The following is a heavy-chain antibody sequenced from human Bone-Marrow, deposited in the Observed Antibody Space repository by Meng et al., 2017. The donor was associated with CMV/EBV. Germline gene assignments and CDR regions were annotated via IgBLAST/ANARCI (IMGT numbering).Heavy chain of an antibody. J-gene: IGHJ6*02. Sequence: GGSLRLSCAASGFTFSSYSMNWVRQAPGKGLEWVSYISSSSSTIYYADSVKSRFTISRDNAKNSLYLQMNSLRAEDTAVYYCARDPIAATSYGMDVWGQGTTVTVSS. D-gene: IGHD6-13*01. CDR1: GFTFSSYS. CDR2: ISSSSSTI. CDR3: ARDPIAATSYGMDV. V-gene: IGHV3-48*04.